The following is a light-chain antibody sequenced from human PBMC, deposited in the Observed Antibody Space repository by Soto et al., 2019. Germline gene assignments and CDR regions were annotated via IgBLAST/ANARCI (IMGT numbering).Light chain of an antibody. J-gene: IGKJ1*01. CDR1: QNLGTLY. V-gene: IGKV3-20*01. Sequence: EIVLTQSPGTLSLSPGERGTLSCRASQNLGTLYLAWFQQKSGQAPRLLLYSASRRATGIPDRFTGSGSGTDFTLTINRVEPEEFSGYFCQQYAGSPRTFGQGTKVEIK. CDR3: QQYAGSPRT. CDR2: SAS.